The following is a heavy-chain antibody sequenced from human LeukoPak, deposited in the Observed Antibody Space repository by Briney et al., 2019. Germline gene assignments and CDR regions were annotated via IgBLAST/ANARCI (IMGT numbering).Heavy chain of an antibody. J-gene: IGHJ4*02. D-gene: IGHD4-23*01. V-gene: IGHV4-39*01. CDR3: AIQQTVALLDY. CDR1: GGSISSSSYY. Sequence: SETLPLTCTVSGGSISSSSYYWGWIRQPPGKGLEWIGSIYYSGSTYYNPSLKSRVTISVDTSKNQFSLKLSSVTAADTAVYYCAIQQTVALLDYWGQGTLVTVSS. CDR2: IYYSGST.